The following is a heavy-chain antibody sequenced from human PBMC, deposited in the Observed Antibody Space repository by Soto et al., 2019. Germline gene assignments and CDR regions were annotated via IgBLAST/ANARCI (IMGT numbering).Heavy chain of an antibody. CDR2: IYPGDSDT. CDR3: ATFDPYSSSSGSPYYYHGMDV. J-gene: IGHJ6*02. V-gene: IGHV5-51*01. D-gene: IGHD6-6*01. CDR1: GYIFTSYW. Sequence: PVESLKSSCKGSGYIFTSYWIGWVRQMPGKGLEWMGIIYPGDSDTRYSPSFQGQVTISADKSTSTAYLQWSSLKASDTAMYYCATFDPYSSSSGSPYYYHGMDVWGRGTTVTVSS.